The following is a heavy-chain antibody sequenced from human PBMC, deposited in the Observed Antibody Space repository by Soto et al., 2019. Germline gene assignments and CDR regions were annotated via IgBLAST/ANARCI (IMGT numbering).Heavy chain of an antibody. Sequence: QVHLVESGGGVVQPGTYLRLSCAASGFTFSYYGMHWVRQAPGQGLEWVAFIWFDGTREFYTDSVKGRFSISRANSNNTLYLQMNSLTVEDTALYYCARVSTGDTAPNYFDFWGQGTLVTVSS. CDR1: GFTFSYYG. J-gene: IGHJ4*02. CDR2: IWFDGTRE. D-gene: IGHD2-21*02. V-gene: IGHV3-33*01. CDR3: ARVSTGDTAPNYFDF.